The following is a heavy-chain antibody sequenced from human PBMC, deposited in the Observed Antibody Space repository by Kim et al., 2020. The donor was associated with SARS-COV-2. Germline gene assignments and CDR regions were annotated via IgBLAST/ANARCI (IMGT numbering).Heavy chain of an antibody. CDR3: SSGNYLNY. CDR2: EGGEQ. V-gene: IGHV3-7*01. D-gene: IGHD3-10*01. Sequence: EGGEQYYADSVKGRFTSSRDNAKNSVYLQMSSLTAEDTAVYYCSSGNYLNYWGQGTLVTVSS. J-gene: IGHJ4*02.